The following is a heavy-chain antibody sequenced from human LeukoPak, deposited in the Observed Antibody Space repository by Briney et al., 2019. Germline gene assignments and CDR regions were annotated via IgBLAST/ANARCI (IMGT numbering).Heavy chain of an antibody. Sequence: GGSLRLSCAASGFTFSSYWMHWVRQAPGKGLVWVSRINSDGSSTSYADSVKGRFTISRDNAKNALYLQMNSLRAEDTAVYYCARAALRYFDRDAFDIWGQGTMVNVSS. CDR3: ARAALRYFDRDAFDI. CDR2: INSDGSST. CDR1: GFTFSSYW. D-gene: IGHD3-9*01. V-gene: IGHV3-74*01. J-gene: IGHJ3*02.